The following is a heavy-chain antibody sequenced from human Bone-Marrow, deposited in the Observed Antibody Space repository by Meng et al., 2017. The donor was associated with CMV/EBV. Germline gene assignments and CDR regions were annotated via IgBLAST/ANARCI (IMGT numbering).Heavy chain of an antibody. V-gene: IGHV3-30*04. CDR2: ISYDGSNK. Sequence: GGSLRLSCAASGFTFSSYAMHWVRQAPGKGLEWVAVISYDGSNKYYADSVKGRFTISRDNSKNTLYLQMNSLRAEDTAVYYCARVMVWSGYYSYYYYYYGMDVWGQGTTVTVSS. D-gene: IGHD3-3*01. CDR1: GFTFSSYA. J-gene: IGHJ6*02. CDR3: ARVMVWSGYYSYYYYYYGMDV.